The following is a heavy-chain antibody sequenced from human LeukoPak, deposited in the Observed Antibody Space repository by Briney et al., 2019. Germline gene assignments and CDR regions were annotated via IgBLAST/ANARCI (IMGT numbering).Heavy chain of an antibody. CDR3: TRGYCGSTSCKSN. CDR2: IRSKAYGGTT. CDR1: GFTFGDYA. J-gene: IGHJ4*02. D-gene: IGHD2-2*01. Sequence: PGRSLRLSCTASGFTFGDYAMSWVRQAPGKGLEWVGFIRSKAYGGTTEYAASVKGRFTISRDDSKSIAYLQMNSLKTEDTAVYYCTRGYCGSTSCKSNWGQGTLVTVSS. V-gene: IGHV3-49*04.